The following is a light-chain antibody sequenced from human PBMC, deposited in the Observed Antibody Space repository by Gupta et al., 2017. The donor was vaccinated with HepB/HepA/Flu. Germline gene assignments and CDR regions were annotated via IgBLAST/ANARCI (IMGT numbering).Light chain of an antibody. J-gene: IGLJ3*02. V-gene: IGLV3-25*03. CDR3: QSGDSSGTHQV. Sequence: SHELTQPPSVSVSPGQTARITCSGDALPKKYAYWYKQKPGQAPVLVIYKDNERPSGIPERFSGSSSGTIVTLTISGVQAEDEADYYCQSGDSSGTHQVFGGGTKLTVL. CDR2: KDN. CDR1: ALPKKY.